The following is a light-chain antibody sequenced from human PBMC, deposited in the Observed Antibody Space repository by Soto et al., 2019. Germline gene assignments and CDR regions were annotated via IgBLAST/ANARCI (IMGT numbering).Light chain of an antibody. CDR3: QQYGSSQT. CDR1: QSVSSGY. CDR2: DAS. J-gene: IGKJ1*01. V-gene: IGKV3D-20*01. Sequence: EIVLTQSPATLSLSPGERATLSCGASQSVSSGYLAWYQQKPGLAPRLLIYDASSRATCIPDRFSGSGSGTDFTLTISRLEPEDFAVYSCQQYGSSQTFGQGTKVEIK.